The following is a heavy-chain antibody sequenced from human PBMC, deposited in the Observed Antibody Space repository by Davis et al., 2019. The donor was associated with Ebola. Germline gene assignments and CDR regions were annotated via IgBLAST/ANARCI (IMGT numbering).Heavy chain of an antibody. V-gene: IGHV3-33*08. Sequence: GGSLRLSCAASGFTFSSYAMHWVRQAPGKGLEWVAVIWYDGSNKYYADSVKGRFTISRDNAKNSLYLQMNSLRAEDTAVYYCAREGLYYFDYWGQGTLVTVSS. CDR1: GFTFSSYA. D-gene: IGHD4/OR15-4a*01. J-gene: IGHJ4*02. CDR3: AREGLYYFDY. CDR2: IWYDGSNK.